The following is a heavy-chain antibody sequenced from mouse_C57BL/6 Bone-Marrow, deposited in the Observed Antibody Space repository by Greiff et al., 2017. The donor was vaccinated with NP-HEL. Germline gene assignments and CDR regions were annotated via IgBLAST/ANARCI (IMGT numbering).Heavy chain of an antibody. CDR3: TRIYCDYDGYWYFDV. V-gene: IGHV1-15*01. CDR1: GYTFTDYE. J-gene: IGHJ1*03. CDR2: IDPETGGT. D-gene: IGHD2-4*01. Sequence: VQLQQSGAELVRPGASVTLSCKASGYTFTDYEMHWVKQTPVHGLEWIGAIDPETGGTAYNQKFKGKAIMTADKSSSTAYMELRSLTSENSSVYYCTRIYCDYDGYWYFDVWGTGTTVTVSS.